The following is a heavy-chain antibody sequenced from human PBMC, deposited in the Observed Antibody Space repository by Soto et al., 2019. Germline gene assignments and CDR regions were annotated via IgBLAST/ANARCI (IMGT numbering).Heavy chain of an antibody. CDR2: IHAGNGNT. CDR1: GYTFTTYA. CDR3: ARGAPPIDY. J-gene: IGHJ4*02. V-gene: IGHV1-3*05. Sequence: QVQLVQSGAEEKKHGASVKVSCKASGYTFTTYAMHWVRQAPGQRLEGMGWIHAGNGNTKYSQKFQGRVTITRDTPASTAYMELGSMRSEDTAVYYCARGAPPIDYWGQGTLGTVSS.